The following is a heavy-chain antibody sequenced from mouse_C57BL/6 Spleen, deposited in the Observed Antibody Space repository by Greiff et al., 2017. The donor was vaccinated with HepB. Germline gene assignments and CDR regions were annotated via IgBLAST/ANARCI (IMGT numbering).Heavy chain of an antibody. CDR3: VSNAMDY. V-gene: IGHV10-1*01. Sequence: VQLQQSGGGLVQPKGSLKLSCAASGFSFNTYAMNWVRQAPGKGLEWVARIRSKSNNYATYYADSVKDRFTISRDDSESMLYLQMNNLKTEDTAMYYCVSNAMDYWGQGTSVTVSS. CDR2: IRSKSNNYAT. J-gene: IGHJ4*01. CDR1: GFSFNTYA.